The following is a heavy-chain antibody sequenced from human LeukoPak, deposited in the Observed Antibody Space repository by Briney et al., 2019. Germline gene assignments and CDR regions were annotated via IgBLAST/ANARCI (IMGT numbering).Heavy chain of an antibody. D-gene: IGHD6-25*01. J-gene: IGHJ4*02. Sequence: AGSLTLSCAASGCTFDDYCMSWIRQAPGKGLEWVSRIYWNGGSNGYPDPVTGRFTISRDNAKNSLYLQMNSLRAEDTALYYCARARSSVPGYYFDYWSQGTLVTVSS. CDR1: GCTFDDYC. CDR3: ARARSSVPGYYFDY. CDR2: IYWNGGSN. V-gene: IGHV3-20*04.